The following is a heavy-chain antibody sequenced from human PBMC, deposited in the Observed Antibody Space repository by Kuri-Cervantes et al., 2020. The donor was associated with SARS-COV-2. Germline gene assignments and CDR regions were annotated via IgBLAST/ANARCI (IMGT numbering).Heavy chain of an antibody. Sequence: ASVKVSCKASGYTFTSFYVHWVRQAPGQGLEWLAIINPTVGDTTYAQKFQGRVTMTRDTSTSTVYMELSSLTSEDTAVYYCARLRSGSYDALDIWGQGTMVTVSS. CDR3: ARLRSGSYDALDI. D-gene: IGHD3-3*01. CDR2: INPTVGDT. V-gene: IGHV1-46*01. CDR1: GYTFTSFY. J-gene: IGHJ3*02.